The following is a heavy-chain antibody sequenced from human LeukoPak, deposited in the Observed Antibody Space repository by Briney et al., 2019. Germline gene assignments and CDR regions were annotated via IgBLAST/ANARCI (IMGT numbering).Heavy chain of an antibody. CDR1: GFTFSSYW. CDR2: IKQDGSEK. CDR3: ARAPILGYYGSGSYYNVFYFDQ. V-gene: IGHV3-7*01. Sequence: GGSLRLSCAASGFTFSSYWMSWGRQAPGKGLEWVANIKQDGSEKYYVDSVKGRFTISRDNAKNSLYLQMNSLRAEETAVYYCARAPILGYYGSGSYYNVFYFDQWGQGTLVTVSS. D-gene: IGHD3-10*01. J-gene: IGHJ4*02.